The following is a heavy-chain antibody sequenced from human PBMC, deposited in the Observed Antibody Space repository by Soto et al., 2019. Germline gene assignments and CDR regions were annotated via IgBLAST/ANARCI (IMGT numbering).Heavy chain of an antibody. Sequence: QLQLQESGPGLVKPSETLSLTCSVSGASVSNIIHYWSWIRQPPGKGLEWIGCVHSSGITNYSPPLKSRVTISLDTSKNQFSLRLDSLTAADTAVYYCARGLGYETLYWGQGILVTVSS. V-gene: IGHV4-61*01. D-gene: IGHD3-3*01. CDR3: ARGLGYETLY. J-gene: IGHJ4*02. CDR2: VHSSGIT. CDR1: GASVSNIIHY.